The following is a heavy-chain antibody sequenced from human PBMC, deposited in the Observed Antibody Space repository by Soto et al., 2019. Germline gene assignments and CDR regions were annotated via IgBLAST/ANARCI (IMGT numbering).Heavy chain of an antibody. CDR3: GSSSRRYDSDV. D-gene: IGHD6-19*01. Sequence: PSETLSLTCTVSGGSISSYYWSWIRQPPGKGLEWIGYIYYSGSTNYNPSLKSRVTISVDTSKNQFSLKLSSVTAADTAVDYCGSSSRRYDSDVRSQGTAVPVSS. CDR1: GGSISSYY. J-gene: IGHJ6*02. CDR2: IYYSGST. V-gene: IGHV4-59*01.